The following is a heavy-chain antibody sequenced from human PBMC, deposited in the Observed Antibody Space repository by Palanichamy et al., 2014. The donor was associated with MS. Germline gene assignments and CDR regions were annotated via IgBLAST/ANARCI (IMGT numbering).Heavy chain of an antibody. V-gene: IGHV4-39*01. CDR3: ARHSPSSWYGITPAPFDY. Sequence: QLQLQESGPGLVKPSETLSLTCTVSGGPISSSSYYWGWIRQPPGKGLEWIGSIYYSGSTYYNPSLKSRVTISVDTSKNQFSLKLSSVTAADTAVYYCARHSPSSWYGITPAPFDYWGQGTLVTVSS. J-gene: IGHJ4*02. D-gene: IGHD6-13*01. CDR1: GGPISSSSYY. CDR2: IYYSGST.